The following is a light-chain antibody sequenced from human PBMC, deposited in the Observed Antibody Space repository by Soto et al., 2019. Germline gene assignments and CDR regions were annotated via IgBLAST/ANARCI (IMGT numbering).Light chain of an antibody. CDR3: QQYKNWPPLT. J-gene: IGKJ4*01. CDR1: QSVTYN. CDR2: GAF. Sequence: EIVMTQSPATLSVSPGETATLSCRASQSVTYNLAWYQQKPGQGPSLLIYGAFTRATGIPARFSGSGSGTEFSLTISSLQSEDFAVYCCQQYKNWPPLTVGGGTKVEIK. V-gene: IGKV3-15*01.